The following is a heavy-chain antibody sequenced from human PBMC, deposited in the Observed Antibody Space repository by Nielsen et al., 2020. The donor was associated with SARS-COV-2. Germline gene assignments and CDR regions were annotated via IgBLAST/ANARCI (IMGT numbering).Heavy chain of an antibody. CDR1: GFTFSYYG. V-gene: IGHV3-30*02. J-gene: IGHJ4*02. CDR2: IRYDGSNE. D-gene: IGHD3-16*01. CDR3: AKDFGGADPSQTY. Sequence: LSLTCAASGFTFSYYGMHWVRQAPGKGLEWVAFIRYDGSNEYYADSVKGRFTISRDNSKNTLYLQMNSLRAEDTAVYYCAKDFGGADPSQTYWGQGTLVTVSS.